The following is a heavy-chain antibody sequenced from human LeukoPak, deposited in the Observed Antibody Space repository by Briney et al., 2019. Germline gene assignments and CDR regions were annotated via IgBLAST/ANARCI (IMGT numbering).Heavy chain of an antibody. V-gene: IGHV4-59*01. Sequence: SETLSLTCTVSGGSISSYYWSWIRQPPGKGLERIGYIYYSGSTNYNPSLKSRVTISVDTSKNQFSLKLSSVTAADTAVYYCARETSQKGAHYMDVWGKGTTVTISS. J-gene: IGHJ6*03. D-gene: IGHD3-16*01. CDR2: IYYSGST. CDR3: ARETSQKGAHYMDV. CDR1: GGSISSYY.